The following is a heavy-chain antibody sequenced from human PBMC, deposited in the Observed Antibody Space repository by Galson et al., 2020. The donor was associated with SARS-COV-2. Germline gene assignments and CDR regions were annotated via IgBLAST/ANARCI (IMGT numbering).Heavy chain of an antibody. J-gene: IGHJ4*02. CDR3: ARESYDSGWFDY. V-gene: IGHV3-7*03. CDR1: GFSFSSYW. Sequence: GGSLILSCAASGFSFSSYWMTWVRQAPGKGLEWVANIKQDGSDKYYVDSVKGRFTISRDNAKNSLYLHMNSLRAEDTAVYYCARESYDSGWFDYWGQGTLVTVSS. CDR2: IKQDGSDK. D-gene: IGHD6-19*01.